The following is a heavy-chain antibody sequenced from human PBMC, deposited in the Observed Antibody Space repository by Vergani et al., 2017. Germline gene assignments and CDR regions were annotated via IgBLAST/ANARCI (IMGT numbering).Heavy chain of an antibody. CDR1: GYSLTELT. D-gene: IGHD3-22*01. CDR3: AIVTDYYDSSGYYLDY. CDR2: FDPEHGEV. J-gene: IGHJ4*02. Sequence: QVQLVQSGSEVSKPGASVKVSCQVSGYSLTELTIHWVRQAPGKGLEWMGGFDPEHGEVTFAHHIQGRVTMTEDRSTDTAYMELSSLRTEDTALYSCAIVTDYYDSSGYYLDYWGQGTLVTVSS. V-gene: IGHV1-24*01.